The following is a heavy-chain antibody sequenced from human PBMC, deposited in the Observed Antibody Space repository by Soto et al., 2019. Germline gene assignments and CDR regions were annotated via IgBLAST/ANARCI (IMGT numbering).Heavy chain of an antibody. V-gene: IGHV1-69*08. J-gene: IGHJ4*02. CDR1: GGTFSSYT. CDR2: IIPILGIA. Sequence: QVQLVQSGAEVKKPGSSVKVSCKASGGTFSSYTISWVRQAPGQGLGWMGRIIPILGIANYAQKFQGRVTITADKSTSTAYMELSSLRSEDTAVYYCARELLGVEGYWGQGTLVTVSS. CDR3: ARELLGVEGY. D-gene: IGHD3-10*01.